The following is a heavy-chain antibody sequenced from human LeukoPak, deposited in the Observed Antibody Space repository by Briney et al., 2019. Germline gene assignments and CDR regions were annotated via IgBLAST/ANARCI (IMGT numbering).Heavy chain of an antibody. D-gene: IGHD3-10*01. V-gene: IGHV1-69*01. CDR1: GGTFSSYA. CDR2: IIPIFGTA. J-gene: IGHJ4*02. CDR3: ARGSQPYMVRGVIDY. Sequence: GASVNVSCKASGGTFSSYAISWVRQAPGQGLEWMGGIIPIFGTANYAQKFQGRVTITADESTSTAYMELSSLRSEDTAVYYCARGSQPYMVRGVIDYWGQGTLVTVSS.